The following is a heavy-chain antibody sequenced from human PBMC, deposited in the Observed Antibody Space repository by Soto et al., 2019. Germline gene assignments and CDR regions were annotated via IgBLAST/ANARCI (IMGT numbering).Heavy chain of an antibody. Sequence: NPSETLSLTCTVSGGSISSGGYYWSWIRQHPGKGLEWIGYIYYSGSTYYNPSLKSRVTISVDTSKNQFSLKLSSVTAADTAVYYCARSARLLRYFDWLPDWDYYGMDVWGQGTTVTVSS. D-gene: IGHD3-9*01. CDR3: ARSARLLRYFDWLPDWDYYGMDV. CDR1: GGSISSGGYY. V-gene: IGHV4-31*03. CDR2: IYYSGST. J-gene: IGHJ6*02.